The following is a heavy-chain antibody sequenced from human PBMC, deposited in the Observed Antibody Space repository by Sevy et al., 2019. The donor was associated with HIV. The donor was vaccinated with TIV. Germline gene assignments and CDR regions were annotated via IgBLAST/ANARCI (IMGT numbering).Heavy chain of an antibody. J-gene: IGHJ4*02. D-gene: IGHD6-19*01. CDR2: IGSRGADT. Sequence: GGSLRLSCAASGFTFSNYEMYWVRQAPGKGLEWVATIGSRGADTRYADSVRGRFAISRDDSENTVFLQMSSLRADDTAIYYCAIPPGPVPMAGDYWGQGTVVTVSS. V-gene: IGHV3-23*01. CDR1: GFTFSNYE. CDR3: AIPPGPVPMAGDY.